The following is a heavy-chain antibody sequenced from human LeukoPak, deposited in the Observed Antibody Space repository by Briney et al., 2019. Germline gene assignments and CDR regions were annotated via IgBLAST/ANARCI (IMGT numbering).Heavy chain of an antibody. J-gene: IGHJ6*03. D-gene: IGHD3-10*01. V-gene: IGHV1-69*05. CDR3: ARVDRNHFYMDV. CDR2: IMPLFNTP. Sequence: GASVKVSCKATGGTIINYVITWVRQAPGQGIEWMGGIMPLFNTPNYAEHLKGRVTITTDESTSTAYMQLSSLRSEDTAVYYCARVDRNHFYMDVWGKGTTVTVTS. CDR1: GGTIINYV.